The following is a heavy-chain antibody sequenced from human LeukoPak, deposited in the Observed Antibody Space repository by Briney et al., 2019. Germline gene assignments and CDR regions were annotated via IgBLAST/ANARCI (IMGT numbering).Heavy chain of an antibody. D-gene: IGHD3-22*01. CDR1: GGSFSGYY. J-gene: IGHJ3*02. V-gene: IGHV4-34*01. CDR3: ARGQYYDSSGIRAFDI. CDR2: INHSGST. Sequence: SETLSLTCAVYGGSFSGYYWSWIRQPPGKGLEWIGEINHSGSTNYNPSLKSRVTISVDTSKNQFSLKLSSVTAADTAVYYCARGQYYDSSGIRAFDIWGQGTMVTVSS.